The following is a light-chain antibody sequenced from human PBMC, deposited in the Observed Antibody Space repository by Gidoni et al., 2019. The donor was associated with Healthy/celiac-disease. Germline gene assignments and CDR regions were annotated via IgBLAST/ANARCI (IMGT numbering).Light chain of an antibody. J-gene: IGKJ4*01. CDR3: QQYGSSLLT. Sequence: EIVLPQSPGPLSLSPGERATLSCRASQSVSSSYLAWYQQKPGQAPRLLIYGASSRATGIPDRFSGSGSGTDFTLTISRLEPEDFAVYYCQQYGSSLLTFGGGTKVEIK. V-gene: IGKV3-20*01. CDR1: QSVSSSY. CDR2: GAS.